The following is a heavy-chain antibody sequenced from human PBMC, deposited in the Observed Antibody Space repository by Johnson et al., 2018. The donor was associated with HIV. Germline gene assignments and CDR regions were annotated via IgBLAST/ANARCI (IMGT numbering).Heavy chain of an antibody. D-gene: IGHD3-22*01. V-gene: IGHV3-11*04. CDR1: GFTFSDYY. CDR3: ARVTKYYFDSSVDAFDI. J-gene: IGHJ3*02. Sequence: QVQLVESGGGVVRPGGSLRLSCAASGFTFSDYYMSWIRQAPGKGLEWVSYISESGTTIYYADSVKGRFTISRDNAKNSLYLQMNSLRAEDTAVYFCARVTKYYFDSSVDAFDIWGQGTVVTVSS. CDR2: ISESGTTI.